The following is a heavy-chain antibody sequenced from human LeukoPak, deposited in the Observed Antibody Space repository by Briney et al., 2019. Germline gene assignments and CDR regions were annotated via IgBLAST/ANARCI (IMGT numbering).Heavy chain of an antibody. CDR1: GYTFTGYY. J-gene: IGHJ3*02. CDR3: ARDGTTSAFDI. V-gene: IGHV1-2*02. CDR2: INPNSGGT. Sequence: ASVKVSCKAPGYTFTGYYMHWVRQAPGQGLEWMGWINPNSGGTNYAQKLQGRVTMTTDTSTSTAYMELRSLRSDDTAAYYCARDGTTSAFDIWGQGTMVTVSS. D-gene: IGHD1-1*01.